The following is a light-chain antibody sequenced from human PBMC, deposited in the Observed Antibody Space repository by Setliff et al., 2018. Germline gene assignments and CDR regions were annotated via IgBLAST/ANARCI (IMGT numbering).Light chain of an antibody. CDR1: SSDVGGYNY. V-gene: IGLV2-14*03. J-gene: IGLJ1*01. CDR2: DVS. Sequence: QSALTQPASVSGSPGQAITISCTGTSSDVGGYNYVSWYQQHPGKVPKLMIYDVSNRPSGVSNRFSGSKSGDTASLTISGPQAEDEADYFCTSYTTGGTYVFGAGTKVTVL. CDR3: TSYTTGGTYV.